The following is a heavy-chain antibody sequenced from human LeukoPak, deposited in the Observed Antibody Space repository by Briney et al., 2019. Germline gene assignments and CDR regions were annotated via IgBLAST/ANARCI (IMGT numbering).Heavy chain of an antibody. CDR3: ARAAGDSSGYYHESYYFDY. J-gene: IGHJ4*02. CDR2: INSSSSYI. D-gene: IGHD3-22*01. V-gene: IGHV3-21*01. CDR1: GFTLSSYS. Sequence: GGSLRLSCAASGFTLSSYSMNWVRQAPGKGLEWVSSINSSSSYIYYADSVKGRFTISRDNAKNSLYLQMNSLRAEDTAVYYCARAAGDSSGYYHESYYFDYWGQGTLVTVSS.